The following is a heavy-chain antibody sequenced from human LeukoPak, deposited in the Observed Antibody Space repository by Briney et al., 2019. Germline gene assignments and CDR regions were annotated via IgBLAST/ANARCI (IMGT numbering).Heavy chain of an antibody. CDR1: GFTFSSYE. CDR2: ISSSGSTI. CDR3: ARRTTVERRRHGALDI. V-gene: IGHV3-48*03. D-gene: IGHD4-23*01. Sequence: GRSLRLSCAASGFTFSSYEMNWVRQAPGKGLEWVSYISSSGSTIYYADSVKGRFTISRDNAKNSLYLQMNNLRAEDTAVYYCARRTTVERRRHGALDIWGQGTMVTVSS. J-gene: IGHJ3*02.